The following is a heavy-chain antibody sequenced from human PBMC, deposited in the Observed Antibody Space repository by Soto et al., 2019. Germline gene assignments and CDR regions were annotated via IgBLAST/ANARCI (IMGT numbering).Heavy chain of an antibody. J-gene: IGHJ4*02. CDR1: GASISSYY. Sequence: QVQLQESGPGLVKPSETLSLTCTVSGASISSYYWSWIRQPPGKRLEWVGFISYSGNTNYNPSLESRVTISVDTSKNQFSLRLSSVTAADTAVYYCVRAAYSSSHFDYWGQGTLVTVSS. V-gene: IGHV4-59*01. CDR3: VRAAYSSSHFDY. CDR2: ISYSGNT. D-gene: IGHD6-6*01.